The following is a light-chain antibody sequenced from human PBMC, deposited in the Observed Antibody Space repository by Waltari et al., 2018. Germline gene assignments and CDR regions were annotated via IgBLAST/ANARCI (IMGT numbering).Light chain of an antibody. CDR1: QSVNSD. V-gene: IGKV3-15*01. CDR2: GAS. J-gene: IGKJ1*01. Sequence: EVVMTQSPATLSVSPGERATLSCRASQSVNSDLAWYQQKTGQPPRIIIYGASTRATAIQATFSGSGSGTEFTLTISSLQSEDFAVYYCQQYNSGPRTFGQGTKVEIK. CDR3: QQYNSGPRT.